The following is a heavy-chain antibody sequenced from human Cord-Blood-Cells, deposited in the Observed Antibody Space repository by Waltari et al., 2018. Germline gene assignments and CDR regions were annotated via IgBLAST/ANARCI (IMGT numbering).Heavy chain of an antibody. Sequence: QVQLVESGGGVVQPGRSLRLSCAASGFTFSSYAMHWVRQAPGKGLEWVAVIWYDGSNKYYADSVKGRFTISRDNSKNTLYLQMNSLRAEDTAVYYCARGVISSSPPQDWGQGTLVTVSS. CDR3: ARGVISSSPPQD. D-gene: IGHD6-13*01. CDR1: GFTFSSYA. CDR2: IWYDGSNK. V-gene: IGHV3-33*01. J-gene: IGHJ4*02.